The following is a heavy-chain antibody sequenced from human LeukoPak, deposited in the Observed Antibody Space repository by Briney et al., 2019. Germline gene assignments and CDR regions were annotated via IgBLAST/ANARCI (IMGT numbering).Heavy chain of an antibody. Sequence: GGSLRLSCAASGFTFSSYGMHWVRQAPGKGLEWVAFIRYDGSNKYYADSVKGRFTIYRDSSKNTLYLQMNSLRAEDAAVYYCAKAGRDSGYDYYYYYYMDVWGKGTTVTISS. CDR3: AKAGRDSGYDYYYYYYMDV. D-gene: IGHD5-12*01. V-gene: IGHV3-30*02. J-gene: IGHJ6*03. CDR1: GFTFSSYG. CDR2: IRYDGSNK.